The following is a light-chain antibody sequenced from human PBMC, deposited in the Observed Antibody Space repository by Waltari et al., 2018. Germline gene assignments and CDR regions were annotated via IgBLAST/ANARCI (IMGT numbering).Light chain of an antibody. Sequence: QSALTQPRSVSGSPGQSVTISCSGTSNDVGGYNYVSWYQQHPGKAPKLIIYDVSKRPSVVPDRFSGPKSGNTASLTISGLQSEAEADYFCCSYAGSSSLVFGGGSSLTVL. CDR3: CSYAGSSSLV. CDR2: DVS. CDR1: SNDVGGYNY. J-gene: IGLJ3*02. V-gene: IGLV2-11*01.